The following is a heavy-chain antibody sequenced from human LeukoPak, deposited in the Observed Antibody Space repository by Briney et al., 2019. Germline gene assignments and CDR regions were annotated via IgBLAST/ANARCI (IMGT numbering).Heavy chain of an antibody. D-gene: IGHD3-22*01. CDR1: GFTFSIYW. CDR2: ISSGGST. CDR3: ARDPRYYDSSVVDY. Sequence: GGSLRLSCAASGFTFSIYWMHWVRQAPGKGLEWVSVISSGGSTYYADSVKGRFTISRDNSKNTLYLRMNSLRAEDTAVYYCARDPRYYDSSVVDYWGQGTLVTVSS. J-gene: IGHJ4*02. V-gene: IGHV3-53*01.